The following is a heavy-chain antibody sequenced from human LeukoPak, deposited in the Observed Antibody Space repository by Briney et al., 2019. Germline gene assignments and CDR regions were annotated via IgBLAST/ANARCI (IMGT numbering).Heavy chain of an antibody. CDR3: ARHYSGFDS. CDR2: IYYSGST. J-gene: IGHJ4*02. CDR1: GGSISSSSYY. Sequence: SETLSLTCTVSGGSISSSSYYWGWIRQPPGKGLEWIGSIYYSGSTYYNPSLKSRVTISVDTSKNQFSLKLSSVTAADTAVYYCARHYSGFDSWGQGTLVTVSS. V-gene: IGHV4-39*01. D-gene: IGHD3-10*01.